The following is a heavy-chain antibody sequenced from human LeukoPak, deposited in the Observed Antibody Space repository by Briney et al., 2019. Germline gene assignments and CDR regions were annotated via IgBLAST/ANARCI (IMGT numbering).Heavy chain of an antibody. CDR2: MNPNSGNT. CDR3: ARGPLITMVRGVMGSWFDP. D-gene: IGHD3-10*01. J-gene: IGHJ5*02. V-gene: IGHV1-8*01. Sequence: ASVKVSCKASGHTFTSYDINWVRQATGQGLEWMGWMNPNSGNTGYAQKFQGRVTMTRNTSISTAYMELSSLRSEDTAVYYCARGPLITMVRGVMGSWFDPWGQGTLVTVSS. CDR1: GHTFTSYD.